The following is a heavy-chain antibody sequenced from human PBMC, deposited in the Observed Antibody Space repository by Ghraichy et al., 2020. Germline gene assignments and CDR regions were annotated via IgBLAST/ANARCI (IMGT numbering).Heavy chain of an antibody. J-gene: IGHJ5*02. CDR1: GGTFSSYA. D-gene: IGHD3-22*01. Sequence: SVKVSCKASGGTFSSYAISWVRQAPGQGLEWMGGIIPIFGTANYAQKFLGRVTITADESTSTAYMELSSLRSEDTAVYYCARRMYYYDSSGHNWFDPWGQGTLVTVSS. CDR2: IIPIFGTA. V-gene: IGHV1-69*13. CDR3: ARRMYYYDSSGHNWFDP.